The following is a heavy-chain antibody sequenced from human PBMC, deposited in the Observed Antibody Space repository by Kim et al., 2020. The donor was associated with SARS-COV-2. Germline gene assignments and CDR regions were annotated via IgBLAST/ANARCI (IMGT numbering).Heavy chain of an antibody. J-gene: IGHJ4*02. CDR3: AKDPIWFGELSTLYYFDY. CDR2: ISWNSGSI. Sequence: GGSLRLSCAASGFSFGDYAMHWVRQAPGKGLEWVSGISWNSGSIGYADSVKGRFTISRDNAKNSLYLQMNSLRPEDTALYYCAKDPIWFGELSTLYYFDYWGQRTLVTVSS. CDR1: GFSFGDYA. V-gene: IGHV3-9*01. D-gene: IGHD3-10*01.